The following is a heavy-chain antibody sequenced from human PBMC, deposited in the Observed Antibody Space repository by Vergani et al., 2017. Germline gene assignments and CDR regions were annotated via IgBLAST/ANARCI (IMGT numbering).Heavy chain of an antibody. CDR3: ARGDGDLGAFDI. J-gene: IGHJ3*02. V-gene: IGHV3-33*01. CDR1: GFTFSSYG. D-gene: IGHD3-16*01. Sequence: QVQLVESGGGVVQPGRSLRLSCAASGFTFSSYGMHWVRQAPGKGLEWVAVIWYDGSNKYYADSVKGRFTISRDNSKNTLYLQMNSRRAEDTAVYYCARGDGDLGAFDIWGQGTMVTVSS. CDR2: IWYDGSNK.